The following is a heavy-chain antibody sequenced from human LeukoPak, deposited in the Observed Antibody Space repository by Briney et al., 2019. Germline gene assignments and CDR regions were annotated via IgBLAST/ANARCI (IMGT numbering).Heavy chain of an antibody. V-gene: IGHV4-4*02. CDR1: GVSISSSNW. CDR3: ARDGGSGWYNY. J-gene: IGHJ4*02. Sequence: SETLSLTCAVSGVSISSSNWWSWVRQPPGKGLEWIGEIYHSGSTNYNPSLKSRVTISVDTSKNRFSLKLSSVTAADTAVYYCARDGGSGWYNYWGQGTLVTVSS. CDR2: IYHSGST. D-gene: IGHD6-19*01.